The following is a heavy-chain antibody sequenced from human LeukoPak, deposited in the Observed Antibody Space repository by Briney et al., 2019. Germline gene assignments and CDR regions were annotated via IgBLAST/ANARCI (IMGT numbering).Heavy chain of an antibody. CDR1: GFTFSSYA. V-gene: IGHV3-23*01. J-gene: IGHJ4*02. D-gene: IGHD3-22*01. CDR3: AKSYDSSGYYYFDY. CDR2: ISGSGGST. Sequence: GGSLRLSCAASGFTFSSYAMSWVRQAPGKGLEWASAISGSGGSTYYADSVKGRFTISRDNSKNTLYLQMNSLRAEDTAVYYCAKSYDSSGYYYFDYWGQGTLVTVSS.